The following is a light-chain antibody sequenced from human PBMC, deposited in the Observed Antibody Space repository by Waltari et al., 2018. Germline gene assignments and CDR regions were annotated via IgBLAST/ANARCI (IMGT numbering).Light chain of an antibody. V-gene: IGLV4-69*01. CDR3: ETGGHGTWV. Sequence: QLVLTHSPSASASLGASVKLTRTLRSGHSSTVIAWLQQQPQKGPRYLMKVNSDGSHTKGDEIPDRFSGSSSGTERYLTISSVQSEDEADYYCETGGHGTWVFGGGTKLTVL. CDR1: SGHSSTV. J-gene: IGLJ3*02. CDR2: VNSDGSH.